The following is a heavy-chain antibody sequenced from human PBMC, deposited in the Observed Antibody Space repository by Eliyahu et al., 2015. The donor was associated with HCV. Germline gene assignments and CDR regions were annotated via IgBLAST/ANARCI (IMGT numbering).Heavy chain of an antibody. D-gene: IGHD1-26*01. CDR1: GFTFSSYS. Sequence: EVQLVESGGGLVQPGGSLRLSCAASGFTFSSYSMNWVRQAPGKGLEWVSYISSSSSTIYYADSVKGRFTISRDNAKNSLYLQMNSLRAEDTAVYYCATLGEEGWFDPWGQGTLVTVSS. V-gene: IGHV3-48*01. CDR2: ISSSSSTI. CDR3: ATLGEEGWFDP. J-gene: IGHJ5*02.